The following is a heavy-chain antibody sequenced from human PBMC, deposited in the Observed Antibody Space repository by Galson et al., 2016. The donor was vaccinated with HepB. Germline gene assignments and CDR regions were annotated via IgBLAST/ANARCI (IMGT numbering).Heavy chain of an antibody. Sequence: SLRLSCAASGFTFSDYAMQWVRQAPGKGLEWVALISYDGSNKYYADSVKGRFTISGDNSKNTLYLQMNSLRAEDTAVYYCARVRPAVRTLVYYYDSSTSGPGDFWGPGTLVTVSS. CDR2: ISYDGSNK. J-gene: IGHJ4*02. V-gene: IGHV3-30-3*01. CDR3: ARVRPAVRTLVYYYDSSTSGPGDF. D-gene: IGHD3-22*01. CDR1: GFTFSDYA.